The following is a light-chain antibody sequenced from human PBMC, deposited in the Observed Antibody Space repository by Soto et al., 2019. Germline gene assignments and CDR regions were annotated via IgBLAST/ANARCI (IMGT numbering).Light chain of an antibody. J-gene: IGLJ1*01. Sequence: QSVLTQPASVSGSPGRSITISCTGGSSDIGGYNYVSWFQQHPGKVPKLMIYEVTNRPSGVSNRFSGSKSGSTASLTISGLQAEDEADYYCSSYTSSNTLVFGTGTKVTV. CDR1: SSDIGGYNY. CDR3: SSYTSSNTLV. V-gene: IGLV2-14*01. CDR2: EVT.